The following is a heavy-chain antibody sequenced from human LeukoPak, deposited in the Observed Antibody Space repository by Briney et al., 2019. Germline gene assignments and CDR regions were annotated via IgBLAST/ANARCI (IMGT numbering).Heavy chain of an antibody. J-gene: IGHJ5*02. CDR2: IYSGGST. D-gene: IGHD3-3*01. CDR3: AKDSPVLRFLEWLPGRNWFDP. Sequence: GGSLRLSCAASGFTVSSNYMSWVRQAPGKGLEWVSVIYSGGSTYYADSVKGRFTISRDNSKNTLYLQMNSLRAEDTAVYYCAKDSPVLRFLEWLPGRNWFDPWGQGTLVTVSS. CDR1: GFTVSSNY. V-gene: IGHV3-66*01.